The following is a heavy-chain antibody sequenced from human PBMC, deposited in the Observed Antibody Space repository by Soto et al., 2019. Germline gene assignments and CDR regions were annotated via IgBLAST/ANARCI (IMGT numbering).Heavy chain of an antibody. Sequence: SETLSLTCTVSGGSVSSGDYFWSWLRQSPGKRLEWIAYIYYSGSTNYNPSLKSRATISVDTSKSQVSLTLTSMTAADAALYYCARSPNYNYYGLDVWGQGTAVTV. CDR1: GGSVSSGDYF. CDR3: ARSPNYNYYGLDV. D-gene: IGHD3-10*01. CDR2: IYYSGST. J-gene: IGHJ6*02. V-gene: IGHV4-61*08.